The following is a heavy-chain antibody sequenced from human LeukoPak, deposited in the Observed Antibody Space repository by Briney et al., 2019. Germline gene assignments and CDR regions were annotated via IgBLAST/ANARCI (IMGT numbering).Heavy chain of an antibody. V-gene: IGHV4-38-2*02. CDR3: ARGETDRYSSGWYFDY. CDR1: GYSISSGYY. CDR2: IYHSGST. J-gene: IGHJ4*02. Sequence: PSETLSLTCTVSGYSISSGYYWGWIRRPPGKGLEWIGSIYHSGSTYYNPPLKSRVTISVDTSKNQFSLKLSSVTAADTAVYYCARGETDRYSSGWYFDYWGQGTLVTVSS. D-gene: IGHD6-19*01.